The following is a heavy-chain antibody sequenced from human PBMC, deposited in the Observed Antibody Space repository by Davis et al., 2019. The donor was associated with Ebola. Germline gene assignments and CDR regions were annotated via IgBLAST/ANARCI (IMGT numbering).Heavy chain of an antibody. CDR2: ISWNSGSI. CDR1: GFTFDDYA. CDR3: ARDGSNSYFDY. Sequence: SLKISCAASGFTFDDYAMHWVRQAPGKGLEWVSGISWNSGSIGYADSVKGRFTISRDNAKNSLYLQMNSLRAEDTAVYYCARDGSNSYFDYWGQGNLVTVSS. D-gene: IGHD6-6*01. J-gene: IGHJ4*02. V-gene: IGHV3-9*01.